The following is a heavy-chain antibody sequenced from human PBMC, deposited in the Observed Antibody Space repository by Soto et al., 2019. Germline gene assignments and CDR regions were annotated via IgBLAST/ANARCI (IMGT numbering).Heavy chain of an antibody. Sequence: GGSLRLSCAASGFTFSSYIMNWVRQAPGKGLEWVSYISRSSRTIYYADSVEGRFTISRDNAKNSLYLQMNSLRDEDTSVYYCARESYYYDSSTFDIWGQGTMVTVSS. J-gene: IGHJ3*02. CDR2: ISRSSRTI. CDR1: GFTFSSYI. V-gene: IGHV3-48*02. D-gene: IGHD3-22*01. CDR3: ARESYYYDSSTFDI.